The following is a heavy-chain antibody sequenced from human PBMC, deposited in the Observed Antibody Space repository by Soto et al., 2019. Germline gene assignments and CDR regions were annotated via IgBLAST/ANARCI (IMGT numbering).Heavy chain of an antibody. V-gene: IGHV1-3*01. CDR2: INADNGTT. Sequence: ASVKVSCKASGYTFTSYAMHWVRQAQGQRLEWMGWINADNGTTNYSQKFQGRVTMTTDTSTSTAYMELRSLRSDDTAVYYCARVGRIAAAGKRGYFDYWGQGTLVTVS. D-gene: IGHD6-13*01. CDR1: GYTFTSYA. J-gene: IGHJ4*02. CDR3: ARVGRIAAAGKRGYFDY.